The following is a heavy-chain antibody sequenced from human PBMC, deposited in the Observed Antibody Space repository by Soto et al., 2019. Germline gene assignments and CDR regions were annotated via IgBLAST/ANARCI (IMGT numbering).Heavy chain of an antibody. CDR3: ASTRNNLIYYYGMDV. CDR1: GFTFSSYA. J-gene: IGHJ6*02. V-gene: IGHV3-23*01. CDR2: ISGSGGST. D-gene: IGHD1-1*01. Sequence: GGSLRLSCAASGFTFSSYAMNWVRQAPGKGLEWVSGISGSGGSTYYGDSAKGRFTISRDNSKNTRYLQVHSPSAEDTAVYYCASTRNNLIYYYGMDVWGQRTTVTVCS.